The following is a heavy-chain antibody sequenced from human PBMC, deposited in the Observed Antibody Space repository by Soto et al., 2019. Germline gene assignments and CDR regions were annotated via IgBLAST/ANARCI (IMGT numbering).Heavy chain of an antibody. J-gene: IGHJ3*02. CDR1: GCTFSSYA. CDR2: IIPIFGTA. Sequence: GASVKVSCKASGCTFSSYAISWVRQAPGQGLEWMGGIIPIFGTANYAQKFQGRVTITADKSTSTAYMELSSLRSEDTAVYYCARGSSSTSWHHAFDIWGQGTMVTVSS. D-gene: IGHD2-2*01. CDR3: ARGSSSTSWHHAFDI. V-gene: IGHV1-69*06.